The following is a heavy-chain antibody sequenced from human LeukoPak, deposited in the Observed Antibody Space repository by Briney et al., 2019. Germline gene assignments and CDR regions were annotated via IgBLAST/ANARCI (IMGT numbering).Heavy chain of an antibody. CDR3: ASHGDYSFDY. D-gene: IGHD4-17*01. CDR1: GGSISSYY. CDR2: IYYSGST. J-gene: IGHJ4*02. V-gene: IGHV4-59*08. Sequence: SETLSLTCTVSGGSISSYYWSWIRQPAGKGLEWIGYIYYSGSTNYNPSLKSRVTISVDTSKNQFSLKLSSVTAADTAVYYCASHGDYSFDYWGQGTLVTVSS.